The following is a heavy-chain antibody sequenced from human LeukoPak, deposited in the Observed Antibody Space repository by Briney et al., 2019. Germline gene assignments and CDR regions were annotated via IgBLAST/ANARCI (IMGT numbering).Heavy chain of an antibody. CDR3: ARETVPGAFDI. V-gene: IGHV4-30-4*08. CDR2: IYYSGST. D-gene: IGHD4-17*01. Sequence: SETLSLTCTVSGGSISSGDYYWGWIRQPPGKGLEWIGYIYYSGSTYYNPSLKSRVTISVDTSKNQFSLKLSSVTAADTAVYYCARETVPGAFDIWGQGTMVTVSS. CDR1: GGSISSGDYY. J-gene: IGHJ3*02.